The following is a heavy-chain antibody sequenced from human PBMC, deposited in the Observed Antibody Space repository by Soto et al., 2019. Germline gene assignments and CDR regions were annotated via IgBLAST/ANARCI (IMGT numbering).Heavy chain of an antibody. CDR2: IYGSGST. CDR3: ARLRIATNNYKWFDP. Sequence: PSATLSLTWAVSVDSTRSGDYYGSWLLPLRGKGLEWIGDIYGSGSTYYNPPLKSRVNISEDTSKNQFSLKLISVTAADTAVYYCARLRIATNNYKWFDPWGQGNLVTVSS. CDR1: VDSTRSGDYY. V-gene: IGHV4-31*11. J-gene: IGHJ5*02. D-gene: IGHD2-21*01.